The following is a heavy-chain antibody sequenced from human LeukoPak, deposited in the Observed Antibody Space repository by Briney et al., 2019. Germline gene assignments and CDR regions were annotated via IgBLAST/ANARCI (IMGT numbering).Heavy chain of an antibody. CDR1: GFTFSSYE. Sequence: GGSLRLSCAASGFTFSSYEMNWVRQAPGKGLEWVSYISSSGSTKYYADSVKGRFTTSRDNAKNSLYLQINSLRAEDTAVYYCASLPLYSNSWGGFDYWGQGTLVTVSS. J-gene: IGHJ4*02. CDR3: ASLPLYSNSWGGFDY. D-gene: IGHD6-13*01. CDR2: ISSSGSTK. V-gene: IGHV3-48*03.